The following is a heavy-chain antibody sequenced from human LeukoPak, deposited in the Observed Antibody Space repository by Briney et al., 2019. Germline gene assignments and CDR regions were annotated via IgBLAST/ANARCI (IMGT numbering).Heavy chain of an antibody. J-gene: IGHJ4*02. CDR2: IYYSGST. D-gene: IGHD5-18*01. CDR3: ARYSYGSFDY. V-gene: IGHV4-59*11. Sequence: SETLSLTCTVSGGSISSHYWSWIRQPPGKELEWIGYIYYSGSTNYNPSLKSRVTISVDTSKNQFSLKLSSVTAADTAVYYCARYSYGSFDYWGQGTLVTVSS. CDR1: GGSISSHY.